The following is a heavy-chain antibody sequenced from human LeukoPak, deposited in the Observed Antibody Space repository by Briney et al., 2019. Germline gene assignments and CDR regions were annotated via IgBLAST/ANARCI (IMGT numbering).Heavy chain of an antibody. CDR2: INPNSGDT. Sequence: ASVNVSCKSSGYTFIGYYMHWVRQAPGQGLEWMGWINPNSGDTTYAQKFQGRVTMTRDTSITTAHMELSGLRSDDTALYYCARPQSSGWDHFVDYWGQGTLVTVAS. CDR3: ARPQSSGWDHFVDY. J-gene: IGHJ4*02. D-gene: IGHD6-19*01. CDR1: GYTFIGYY. V-gene: IGHV1-2*02.